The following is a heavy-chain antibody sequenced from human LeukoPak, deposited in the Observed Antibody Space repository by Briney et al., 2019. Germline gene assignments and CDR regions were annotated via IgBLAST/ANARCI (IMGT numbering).Heavy chain of an antibody. Sequence: GRPLRLSCAASGFTFSSYGMHWVRQAPGKGLEWVAVIWYDGSNKYYADSMKGRFTISRDNSKNTLYLQMNSLRAEDTAVYYCARGGDYGDAFDIWGQGTMVTVSS. CDR3: ARGGDYGDAFDI. CDR1: GFTFSSYG. D-gene: IGHD4-17*01. V-gene: IGHV3-33*01. J-gene: IGHJ3*02. CDR2: IWYDGSNK.